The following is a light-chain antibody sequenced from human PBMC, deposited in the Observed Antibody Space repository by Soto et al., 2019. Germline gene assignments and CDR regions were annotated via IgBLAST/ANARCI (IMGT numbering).Light chain of an antibody. J-gene: IGLJ2*01. CDR2: EVS. CDR1: SSDVGGYNY. Sequence: QSALTQPASVSGSPGQSITISCTGTSSDVGGYNYVSWYQQHPGKAPKLMIYEVSNRPSGVSNRFSGSKSGNTASLTIPGLEADDEADYYCSSYTSSSTYVVFGGGTKLTVL. CDR3: SSYTSSSTYVV. V-gene: IGLV2-14*01.